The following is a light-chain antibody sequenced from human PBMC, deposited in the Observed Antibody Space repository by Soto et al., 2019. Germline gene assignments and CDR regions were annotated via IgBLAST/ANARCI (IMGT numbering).Light chain of an antibody. CDR3: CSYSGSLSYV. V-gene: IGLV2-11*01. J-gene: IGLJ1*01. CDR1: SSDVGGYNY. CDR2: DVS. Sequence: QSVLTQPRSVSGSPGQSVTISCTGTSSDVGGYNYVSWYQQHPGKAPKLMIYDVSKRPSGVPDRFSDSKSGNTASLTISGLQAEFEADYYCCSYSGSLSYVFGTGTKVTVL.